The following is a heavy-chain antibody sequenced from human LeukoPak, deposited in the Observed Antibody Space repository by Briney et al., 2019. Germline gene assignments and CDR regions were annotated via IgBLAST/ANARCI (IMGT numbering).Heavy chain of an antibody. D-gene: IGHD6-13*01. CDR3: AKDIGGRQQLVGHFDY. CDR2: ISWDGGST. Sequence: PGGSLRLSCAASGFTFDDYAMHWVRQAPGKGLEWVSLISWDGGSTYYADSVKGRFTISRDNSKNSLYLQMNSLRAEDTALYYCAKDIGGRQQLVGHFDYWGQGTLVTVSS. V-gene: IGHV3-43D*03. J-gene: IGHJ4*02. CDR1: GFTFDDYA.